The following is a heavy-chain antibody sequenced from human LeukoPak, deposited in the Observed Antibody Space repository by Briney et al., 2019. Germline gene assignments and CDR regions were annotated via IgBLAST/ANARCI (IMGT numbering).Heavy chain of an antibody. J-gene: IGHJ6*02. CDR1: GGSISSYY. D-gene: IGHD2-2*01. CDR2: IYTSGST. Sequence: PSETLSLTCTVSGGSISSYYWSWIRQPAGKGLEWIGRIYTSGSTNYNPSLKSRVTISVDTSKNQFSLKLSSVTAADTAVYYCARVPADIVVVPAASSYGMDVWGQGTTVTVSS. CDR3: ARVPADIVVVPAASSYGMDV. V-gene: IGHV4-4*07.